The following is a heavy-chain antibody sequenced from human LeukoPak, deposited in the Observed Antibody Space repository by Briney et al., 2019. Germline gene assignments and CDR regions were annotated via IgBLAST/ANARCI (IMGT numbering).Heavy chain of an antibody. CDR3: ARPYYYDSSGYRPPHY. J-gene: IGHJ4*02. D-gene: IGHD3-22*01. CDR2: IYPGDSDT. V-gene: IGHV5-51*01. Sequence: GESLQISCKGSGYSFTSYWIGWVRQMPGKGLEWMGIIYPGDSDTRYSPSFQGQVTISADKSISTAYLQWSSLKASDTAMYYCARPYYYDSSGYRPPHYWGQGTLVTVSS. CDR1: GYSFTSYW.